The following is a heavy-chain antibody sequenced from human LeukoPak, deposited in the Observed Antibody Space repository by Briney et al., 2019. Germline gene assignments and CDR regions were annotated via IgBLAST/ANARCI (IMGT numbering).Heavy chain of an antibody. Sequence: ASVNVSCKASGYTFTGYYMHWVRQAPGQGLEWMGQINPNSGGTNYAQKFQGRVTMTRDTSISTAYMELSRLRSDDTAVYYCARVSRRVRSGWSLGYWGQGTLVTVSS. V-gene: IGHV1-2*06. J-gene: IGHJ4*02. CDR3: ARVSRRVRSGWSLGY. CDR2: INPNSGGT. D-gene: IGHD6-19*01. CDR1: GYTFTGYY.